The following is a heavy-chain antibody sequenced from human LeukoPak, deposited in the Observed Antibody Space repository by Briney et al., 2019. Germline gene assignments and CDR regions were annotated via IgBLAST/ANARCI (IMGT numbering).Heavy chain of an antibody. CDR2: IYHSGST. CDR1: GGSISSGGYS. CDR3: ERHREGATGDAFDI. Sequence: SQTLSLTCAVSGGSISSGGYSWSWIRQPPGKGLEWIGYIYHSGSTYYNPSLKSRVTISVDRSKNQFSLKLSSVTAADTAVYYCERHREGATGDAFDIWGQGTMVTVSS. V-gene: IGHV4-30-2*01. D-gene: IGHD1-26*01. J-gene: IGHJ3*02.